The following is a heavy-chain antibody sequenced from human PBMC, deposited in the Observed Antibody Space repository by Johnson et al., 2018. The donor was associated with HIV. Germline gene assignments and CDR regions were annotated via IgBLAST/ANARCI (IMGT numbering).Heavy chain of an antibody. J-gene: IGHJ3*02. CDR2: IYSGGST. CDR3: ARDVKYYDTSGYHSDAFDI. V-gene: IGHV3-66*01. Sequence: VQLVESGGGLVKPGGSLRLSCAASGFTFSHAWMSWVRQAPGKGLEWVSVIYSGGSTYYADSVKGRFTISRDNAKKSLYLQVNSLRGEDTALYYCARDVKYYDTSGYHSDAFDIWGQGTLVIVSS. CDR1: GFTFSHAW. D-gene: IGHD3-22*01.